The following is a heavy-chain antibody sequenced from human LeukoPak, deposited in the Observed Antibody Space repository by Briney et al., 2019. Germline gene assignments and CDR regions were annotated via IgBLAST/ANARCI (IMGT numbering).Heavy chain of an antibody. V-gene: IGHV4-4*02. J-gene: IGHJ5*02. Sequence: SGTLSLTCAVSGGSVTSSNWWSWVRQPPGKGLEWIGEIYYSGSTYYNPSLKSRVTISVDTSKNQFSLKLSSVTAADTAVYYCASTPGYDSPFDPWGQGTLVTVSS. CDR2: IYYSGST. CDR1: GGSVTSSNW. D-gene: IGHD3-3*01. CDR3: ASTPGYDSPFDP.